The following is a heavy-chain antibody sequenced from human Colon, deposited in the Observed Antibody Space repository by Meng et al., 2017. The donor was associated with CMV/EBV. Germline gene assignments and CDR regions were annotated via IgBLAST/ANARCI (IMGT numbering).Heavy chain of an antibody. J-gene: IGHJ4*02. CDR3: AKDHGSTNTCLDY. CDR2: ITDGGRSI. V-gene: IGHV3-23*01. Sequence: GGSLRLSCAASGFTFSSFGMSWVRQAPGKGLEWVLGITDGGRSIYHADSAKGRFTISRDNSKGTLYLEMSSPRAEDTAVYYCAKDHGSTNTCLDYWGQGTLVTVSS. CDR1: GFTFSSFG. D-gene: IGHD2-2*01.